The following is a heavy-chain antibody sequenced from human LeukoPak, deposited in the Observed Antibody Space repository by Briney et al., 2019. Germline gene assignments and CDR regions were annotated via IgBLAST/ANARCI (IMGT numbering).Heavy chain of an antibody. D-gene: IGHD2-2*01. V-gene: IGHV3-30-3*01. CDR2: ISYDGSNK. CDR1: GFTFSSYA. Sequence: GRSLRLSCAASGFTFSSYAMHWVRQAPGKGLEWVAVISYDGSNKYYADSVKGRFTISRDNSKNTLYLQMNSLRAEDTAVYYCARESNSGDIVVVPAAPSDAFDIWGQGTMVTVSS. J-gene: IGHJ3*02. CDR3: ARESNSGDIVVVPAAPSDAFDI.